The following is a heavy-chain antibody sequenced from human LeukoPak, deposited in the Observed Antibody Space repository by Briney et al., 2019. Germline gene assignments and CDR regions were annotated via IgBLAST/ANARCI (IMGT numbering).Heavy chain of an antibody. CDR1: GFTFDDYG. D-gene: IGHD3-22*01. Sequence: GGSLRLSCAASGFTFDDYGMSWVRQAPGKGLEWVSGIIWNGGSTGYADSVKGRFTISRDNAKNSLYLQMNSLRAEDTALYYCARDESYYYDSSGYNDAFDIWGQGTMVTVSS. CDR3: ARDESYYYDSSGYNDAFDI. CDR2: IIWNGGST. V-gene: IGHV3-20*04. J-gene: IGHJ3*02.